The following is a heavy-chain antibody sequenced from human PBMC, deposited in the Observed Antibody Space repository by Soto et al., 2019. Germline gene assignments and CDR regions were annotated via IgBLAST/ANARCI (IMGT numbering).Heavy chain of an antibody. D-gene: IGHD6-19*01. V-gene: IGHV3-30*18. J-gene: IGHJ4*02. CDR3: VKDAGQWLVLGCRFDY. CDR1: GFTFSSSG. Sequence: GGSLRLSCAASGFTFSSSGMHWVRQAPGKGLEWVAVITWDGSEQYYGDSVKGRFIISRDNSNNTVYLQMNSLRPEDTAGYSCVKDAGQWLVLGCRFDYWGQGIMVTVYS. CDR2: ITWDGSEQ.